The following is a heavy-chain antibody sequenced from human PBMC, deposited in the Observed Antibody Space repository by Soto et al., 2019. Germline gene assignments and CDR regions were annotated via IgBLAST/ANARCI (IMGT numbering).Heavy chain of an antibody. CDR2: IYYSGST. J-gene: IGHJ4*02. D-gene: IGHD2-2*01. V-gene: IGHV4-31*03. CDR3: ARHGFNVVVPAAIPV. CDR1: GGSISSGGYY. Sequence: SLTCTVSGGSISSGGYYWSWIRQHPGKGLEWIGYIYYSGSTYYNPSLKSRVTISVDTSKNQFSLKLSSVTAADTAVYYCARHGFNVVVPAAIPVWGQGTLVTVSS.